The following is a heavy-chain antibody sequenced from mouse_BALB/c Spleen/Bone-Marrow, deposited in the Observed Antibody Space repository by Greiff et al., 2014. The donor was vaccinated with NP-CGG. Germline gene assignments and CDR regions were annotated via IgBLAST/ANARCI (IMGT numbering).Heavy chain of an antibody. J-gene: IGHJ4*01. CDR3: TRGVYYDCDEGAMDY. CDR2: INPYNDGT. D-gene: IGHD2-4*01. V-gene: IGHV1-14*01. CDR1: GYTFTSYV. Sequence: QLQQSGPELVKPGASVKMSCKASGYTFTSYVMHWVKQKPGQGLEWIGYINPYNDGTKYNEKFKGKATLTSDKSSSTAYMELSSLTSEDSAVYYCTRGVYYDCDEGAMDYWGQGSSVTDSS.